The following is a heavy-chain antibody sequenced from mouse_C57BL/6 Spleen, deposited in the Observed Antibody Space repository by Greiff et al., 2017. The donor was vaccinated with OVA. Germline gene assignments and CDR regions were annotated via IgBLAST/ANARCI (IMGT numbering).Heavy chain of an antibody. CDR3: ARDYSNFWYFDV. D-gene: IGHD2-5*01. CDR2: IDPSDSYT. V-gene: IGHV1-50*01. J-gene: IGHJ1*03. CDR1: GYTFTSYW. Sequence: QVQLQQPGAELVKPGASVKLSCKASGYTFTSYWMQWVKQRPGQGLEWVGEIDPSDSYTNYNQKFKDKATLTVDKSSSTAYMQLSSLASEDSAVYYCARDYSNFWYFDVWGTGTTVTVSS.